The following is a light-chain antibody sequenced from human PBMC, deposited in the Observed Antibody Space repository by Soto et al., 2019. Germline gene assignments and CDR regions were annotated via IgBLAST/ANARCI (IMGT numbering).Light chain of an antibody. CDR2: GAS. J-gene: IGKJ2*01. CDR3: QQYGSSPLYT. Sequence: EIVLTQSPGTLSLSPGERATLSCRASQSVSSSYLAWYQQKPGQAPRLLIYGASSRATGIPDSFSGSGSGTDLTLTISSLEPEDFAVYYCQQYGSSPLYTFGQGTNLEIK. CDR1: QSVSSSY. V-gene: IGKV3-20*01.